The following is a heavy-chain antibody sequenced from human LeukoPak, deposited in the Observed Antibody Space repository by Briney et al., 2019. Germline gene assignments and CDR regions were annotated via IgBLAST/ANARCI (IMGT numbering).Heavy chain of an antibody. Sequence: ASVKVSCKASGYTFPSYFMHWVRQAPGQGLEWMGIINPSGGSISYAQKFQGRVTMTRDTSTSTVYMELSSLRSEDTAVYYCARGTKSDVDYCSGGSCYLHWFDPWAREPWSPSPQ. D-gene: IGHD2-15*01. CDR3: ARGTKSDVDYCSGGSCYLHWFDP. CDR1: GYTFPSYF. V-gene: IGHV1-46*01. J-gene: IGHJ5*02. CDR2: INPSGGSI.